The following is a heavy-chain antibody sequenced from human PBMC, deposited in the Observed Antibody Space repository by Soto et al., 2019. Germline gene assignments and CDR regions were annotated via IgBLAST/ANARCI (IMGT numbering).Heavy chain of an antibody. D-gene: IGHD3-3*01. V-gene: IGHV3-33*01. Sequence: GGSLRLSCAASGFTFSSYGMHWVRQAPGKGLEWVAVIWYDGSNKYYADSVKGRFTISRDNSKNTLYLQMNSLRAEDTAVYYCARRTIFGVVTPLSYYMDVWGKGTTVTVSS. J-gene: IGHJ6*03. CDR3: ARRTIFGVVTPLSYYMDV. CDR2: IWYDGSNK. CDR1: GFTFSSYG.